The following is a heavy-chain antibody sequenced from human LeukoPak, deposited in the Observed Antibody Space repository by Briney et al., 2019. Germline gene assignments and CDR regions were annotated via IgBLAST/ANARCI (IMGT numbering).Heavy chain of an antibody. V-gene: IGHV3-23*01. CDR1: GFTFSSYG. Sequence: GGSLRLSCAASGFTFSSYGMHWVRQAPGEGLEWVSSISASGDGTYYADSVKGRFTISRDNSKNTLYLQMNSLRAEDTAVYYCAKSTGIRFLEWFSAFDIWGQGTMVTVSS. D-gene: IGHD3-3*01. J-gene: IGHJ3*02. CDR2: ISASGDGT. CDR3: AKSTGIRFLEWFSAFDI.